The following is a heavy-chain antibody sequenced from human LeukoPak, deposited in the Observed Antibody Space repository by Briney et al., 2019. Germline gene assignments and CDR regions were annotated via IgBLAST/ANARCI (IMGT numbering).Heavy chain of an antibody. CDR2: INHSGST. V-gene: IGHV4-34*01. CDR1: GGSFRGYY. CDR3: ARGNGGYYSYFDS. D-gene: IGHD3-22*01. Sequence: PAETLSLTCAVYGGSFRGYYWSWIRQPPGKGLEWIGEINHSGSTNYNPSLKSRVTISLDTSMKKFSLKLNSVTAADTAVYYCARGNGGYYSYFDSWGQGTLVTVSS. J-gene: IGHJ4*02.